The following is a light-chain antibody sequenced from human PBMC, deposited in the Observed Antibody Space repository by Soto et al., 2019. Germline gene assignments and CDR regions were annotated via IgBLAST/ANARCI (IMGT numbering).Light chain of an antibody. CDR3: RQSFITPPLT. CDR2: GAS. J-gene: IGKJ4*01. CDR1: QSISTY. Sequence: DIQMSQSPSSLSASIGDRITITCRASQSISTYLNWYQQKPGKAPRLLIYGASTLQNGVPSRFSGSGAATDYTLTINSLQPDDVSTSYCRQSFITPPLTFGGGTKVEMK. V-gene: IGKV1-39*01.